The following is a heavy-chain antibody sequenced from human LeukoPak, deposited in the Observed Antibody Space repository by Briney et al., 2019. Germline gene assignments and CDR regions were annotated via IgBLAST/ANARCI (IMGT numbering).Heavy chain of an antibody. Sequence: GSLRLSCAASGFTFTSFSFNWVRQPPGKGLEWIGEINHSGSTNYNPSLKSRVTISVDTSKNQFSLKLSSVTAADTAVYYCARGAAMIVVSVGYFQHWGQGTLVTVSS. J-gene: IGHJ1*01. CDR1: GFTFTSFS. CDR3: ARGAAMIVVSVGYFQH. CDR2: INHSGST. D-gene: IGHD3-22*01. V-gene: IGHV4-34*01.